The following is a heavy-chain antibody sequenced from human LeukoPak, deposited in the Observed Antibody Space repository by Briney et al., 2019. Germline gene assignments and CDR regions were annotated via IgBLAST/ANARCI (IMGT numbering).Heavy chain of an antibody. J-gene: IGHJ3*02. V-gene: IGHV3-43*01. CDR1: GFTFDDYT. Sequence: GGSLRLSCAASGFTFDDYTMHWVRQAPGKSLEWASLITPDGSLKYFIDSVKGRFTISRDNSENSLVLQMNSLRIEDTAFYYCAKDINYGSDWGSAFDTWGRGTLVTVS. CDR3: AKDINYGSDWGSAFDT. CDR2: ITPDGSLK. D-gene: IGHD6-19*01.